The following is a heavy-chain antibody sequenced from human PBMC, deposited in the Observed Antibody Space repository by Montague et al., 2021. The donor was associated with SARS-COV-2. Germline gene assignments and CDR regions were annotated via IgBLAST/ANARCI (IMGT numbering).Heavy chain of an antibody. CDR3: ARVEGRTDYYDILTGYSRNFDY. CDR2: ISSSGSTI. CDR1: GFTFSSYE. Sequence: SLRLSCAASGFTFSSYEMNWVRQAPGKGLEWVSYISSSGSTIYYADSVKGRFTISRDNAKNSLYLQMNSLRAEDTAVYYCARVEGRTDYYDILTGYSRNFDYWGQGTLVTVSS. D-gene: IGHD3-9*01. J-gene: IGHJ4*02. V-gene: IGHV3-48*03.